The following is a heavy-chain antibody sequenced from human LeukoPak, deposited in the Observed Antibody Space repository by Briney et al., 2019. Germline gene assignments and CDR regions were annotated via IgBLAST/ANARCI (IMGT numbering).Heavy chain of an antibody. V-gene: IGHV3-21*01. CDR1: GFTFSSYS. CDR3: AKKGAAGSEFDY. J-gene: IGHJ4*02. D-gene: IGHD6-13*01. Sequence: PGGSLRLSCAASGFTFSSYSMNWVRQAPGKGLEWVSSISSSSSYIYYADSVKGRFTISRDNSKNTLYLQMNSLRAEDTAVYYCAKKGAAGSEFDYWGQGTLVTVSS. CDR2: ISSSSSYI.